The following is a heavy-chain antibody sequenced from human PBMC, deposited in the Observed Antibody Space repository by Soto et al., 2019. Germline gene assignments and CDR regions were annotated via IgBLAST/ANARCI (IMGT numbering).Heavy chain of an antibody. D-gene: IGHD3-10*01. V-gene: IGHV3-33*01. Sequence: ESGGGVVQPGRSLRLSCAASGFTFSSYGMHWVRQAPGKGLEWVAVIWYDGSNKYYADSVKGRFTISRDNSKNTLYLQMNSLRAEDTAVYYCARDTRFMVRGVNYLFDYWGQGTLVTVSS. CDR1: GFTFSSYG. J-gene: IGHJ4*02. CDR3: ARDTRFMVRGVNYLFDY. CDR2: IWYDGSNK.